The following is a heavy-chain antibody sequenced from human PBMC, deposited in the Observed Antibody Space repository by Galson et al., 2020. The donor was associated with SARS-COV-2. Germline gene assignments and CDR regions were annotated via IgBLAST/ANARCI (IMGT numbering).Heavy chain of an antibody. CDR1: GYTFTDFY. V-gene: IGHV1-2*02. J-gene: IGHJ4*02. Sequence: ASVKVSCKASGYTFTDFYMHWVRQAPGQRLEWMGWINPNSGGTNYAQKFQGRVTMTRDTSISTAYMELSRLRSDDTAVYYCARGSRYSSRSHNDYWGQGTLVTVSS. CDR2: INPNSGGT. D-gene: IGHD6-13*01. CDR3: ARGSRYSSRSHNDY.